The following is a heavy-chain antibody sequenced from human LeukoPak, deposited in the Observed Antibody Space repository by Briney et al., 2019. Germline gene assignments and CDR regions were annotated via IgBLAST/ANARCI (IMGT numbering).Heavy chain of an antibody. D-gene: IGHD5-24*01. CDR1: GGSISSSGHY. CDR2: RHYSGST. J-gene: IGHJ4*02. V-gene: IGHV4-39*01. CDR3: ARHRDGYNRPFDY. Sequence: SETLSLTCTVSGGSISSSGHYWGWIRQPPGKGLEWIGSRHYSGSTYHNPSLKSRITISADTSKNQFSLKLSSVAAADTAVYYCARHRDGYNRPFDYWGQGTLVTLST.